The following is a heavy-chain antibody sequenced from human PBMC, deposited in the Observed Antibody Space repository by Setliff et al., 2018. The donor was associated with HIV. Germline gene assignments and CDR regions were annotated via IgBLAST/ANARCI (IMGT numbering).Heavy chain of an antibody. D-gene: IGHD3-10*01. CDR1: GFTFEDYG. CDR3: AKEXXXXSGAY. CDR2: ISGPGGTA. V-gene: IGHV3-23*01. Sequence: GGSLRLSCAVSGFTFEDYGMSWVRQAPGKGLEWVSAISGPGGTAYYADSVKGRLTISRDNSKNTLYLQMNSLRAEDTAVYHCAKEXXXXSGAYWGQGTLVTVSX. J-gene: IGHJ4*02.